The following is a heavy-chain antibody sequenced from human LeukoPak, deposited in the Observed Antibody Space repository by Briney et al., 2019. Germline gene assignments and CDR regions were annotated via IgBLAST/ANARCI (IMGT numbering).Heavy chain of an antibody. D-gene: IGHD2-15*01. CDR1: GFTFSDYN. J-gene: IGHJ6*03. CDR2: ISRSGSTK. Sequence: GGSLRLSFAASGFTFSDYNMRWIRQAPGKGLEWVSSISRSGSTKYYADSVKGRFTISRDNAKNSLFLQMNSLRAEDTAVYYCARVLRYCSGGNCYSGGLGYMDVWGKGTTVTISS. V-gene: IGHV3-11*01. CDR3: ARVLRYCSGGNCYSGGLGYMDV.